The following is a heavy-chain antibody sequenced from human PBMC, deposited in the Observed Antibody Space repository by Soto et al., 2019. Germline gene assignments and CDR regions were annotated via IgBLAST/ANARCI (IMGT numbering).Heavy chain of an antibody. Sequence: GASVKVSCKASGYSFTHFAIHWVRQAPGQRLEWMAWISTDNGNTKYSQKFQGRITITRDTSASTAYMELSSLRSEDTAVYYCARPRSSGWSSFDNWGQGTLVTVSS. CDR2: ISTDNGNT. CDR3: ARPRSSGWSSFDN. CDR1: GYSFTHFA. J-gene: IGHJ4*02. D-gene: IGHD6-19*01. V-gene: IGHV1-3*04.